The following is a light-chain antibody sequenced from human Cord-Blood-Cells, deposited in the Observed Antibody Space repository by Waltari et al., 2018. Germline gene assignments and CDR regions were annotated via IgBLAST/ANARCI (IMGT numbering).Light chain of an antibody. CDR2: EVS. Sequence: QSPLTQPASEYGSPGHLTTLSITRTTNDLGGSHYHSWYTQHPGKAPKLMIYEVSNRPSGFSNRFSGSKSGNTASLTISGLQAEDEADYYCSSYTSSSTYVFGTGTKVTVL. J-gene: IGLJ1*01. CDR3: SSYTSSSTYV. CDR1: TNDLGGSHY. V-gene: IGLV2-14*01.